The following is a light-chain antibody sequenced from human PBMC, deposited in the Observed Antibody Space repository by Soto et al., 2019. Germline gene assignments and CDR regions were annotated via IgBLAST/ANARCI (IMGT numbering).Light chain of an antibody. CDR2: GAS. J-gene: IGKJ1*01. CDR3: QRYGSSRPWT. CDR1: QSVSSNY. Sequence: EIVMTQSPATLSVSPGERATLSSRASQSVSSNYLAWYQQKPGQAPRLLIYGASSRATGVPDRFSGSGSGTDFTLTISRLEPADFAVYYCQRYGSSRPWTFGQGTKVDI. V-gene: IGKV3-20*01.